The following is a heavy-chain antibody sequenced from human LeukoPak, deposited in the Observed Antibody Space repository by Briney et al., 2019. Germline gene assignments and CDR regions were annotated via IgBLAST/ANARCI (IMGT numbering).Heavy chain of an antibody. J-gene: IGHJ5*02. Sequence: PGGSLRLSCAASGFTFSSYAMHWVRQAPGKGLEWVAVISYDGSNKYYADSVKGRFTISRDSSKNTLYLQMNSLRAEDTAVYYCARGYCSSTSCYRRGNWFDPWGQGTLVTVSS. CDR3: ARGYCSSTSCYRRGNWFDP. CDR1: GFTFSSYA. CDR2: ISYDGSNK. D-gene: IGHD2-2*01. V-gene: IGHV3-30*04.